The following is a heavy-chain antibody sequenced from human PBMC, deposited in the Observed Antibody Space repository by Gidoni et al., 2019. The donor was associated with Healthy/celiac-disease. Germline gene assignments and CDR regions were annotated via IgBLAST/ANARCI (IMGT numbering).Heavy chain of an antibody. D-gene: IGHD2-2*01. CDR2: IIPIFGTA. Sequence: QVQLVQSGAEVKKPGSSVKVSCKASGATFSSYAISWVRQAPGQGLEWMGGIIPIFGTANYAQKFQGGVTITADESTSTAYMELSSLRSEDTAVYYCARSGGYCSSTSCSANYWGQGTLVTVSS. J-gene: IGHJ4*02. V-gene: IGHV1-69*01. CDR1: GATFSSYA. CDR3: ARSGGYCSSTSCSANY.